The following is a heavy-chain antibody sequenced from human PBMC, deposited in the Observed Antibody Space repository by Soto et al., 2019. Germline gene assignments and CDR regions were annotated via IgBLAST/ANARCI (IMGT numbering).Heavy chain of an antibody. CDR1: GDSVSSNSAG. Sequence: PSHTLSLTCAISGDSVSSNSAGWSWVRQSPSRGLEWLGRTYYRSKWYYEYAVSVRGRITINPDTSKNQYSLQLNSVTPEDTAVYFCARGEQYSGRIFDYWGQGTLVTVS. D-gene: IGHD1-26*01. V-gene: IGHV6-1*01. J-gene: IGHJ4*01. CDR2: TYYRSKWYY. CDR3: ARGEQYSGRIFDY.